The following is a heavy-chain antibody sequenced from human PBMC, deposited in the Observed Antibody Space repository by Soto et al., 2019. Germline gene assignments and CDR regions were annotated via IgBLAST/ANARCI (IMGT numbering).Heavy chain of an antibody. V-gene: IGHV4-4*02. CDR1: GGSISSSNW. Sequence: SETLSLTCAVSGGSISSSNWWSWVRQPPGKGLEWIGEIYHSGSTNYNPSLKSRVTISVDKSKNQFSLKLSSVTAADTAVYYCASLGGYYDILTGYYTGGEFDYWGQGTLVTVSS. J-gene: IGHJ4*02. CDR2: IYHSGST. D-gene: IGHD3-9*01. CDR3: ASLGGYYDILTGYYTGGEFDY.